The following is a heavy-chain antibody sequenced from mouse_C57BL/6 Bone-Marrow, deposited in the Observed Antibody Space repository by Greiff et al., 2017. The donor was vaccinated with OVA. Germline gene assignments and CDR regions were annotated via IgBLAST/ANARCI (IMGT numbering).Heavy chain of an antibody. CDR2: INPYNGGT. CDR3: ARYYYGRSYVREN. Sequence: EVQLHQSGPVLVKPGASVKMSCKASGYTFTDYYMNWVKQSPGKSLEWIGVINPYNGGTSYNQKFKGKATLTVDKSSSTAYMELNSLTSEDSAVYYCARYYYGRSYVRENWGQGTTLTVSS. V-gene: IGHV1-19*01. CDR1: GYTFTDYY. D-gene: IGHD1-1*01. J-gene: IGHJ2*01.